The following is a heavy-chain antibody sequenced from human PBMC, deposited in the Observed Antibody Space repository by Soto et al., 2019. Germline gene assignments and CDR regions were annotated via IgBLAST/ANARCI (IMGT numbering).Heavy chain of an antibody. Sequence: GSLKVSCAASGXTFTRYRMNWVRQAPGKGLEWVSSISSTTNYIYYGDSMKGRFAISRDNAKNSLYLEMNSPRSEDTAVYYCARESEDLTSNFDYWGQGTLGTVS. CDR2: ISSTTNYI. CDR3: ARESEDLTSNFDY. V-gene: IGHV3-21*06. CDR1: GXTFTRYR. J-gene: IGHJ4*02.